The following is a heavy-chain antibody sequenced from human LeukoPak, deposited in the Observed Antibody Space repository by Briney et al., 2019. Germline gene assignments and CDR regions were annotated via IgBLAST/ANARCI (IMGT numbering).Heavy chain of an antibody. CDR2: IIPIFGTA. Sequence: SVKVSCKASGGTFSSYAISWVRQAPGQGLEWMGGIIPIFGTANYAQKFQGRVTITTDESTSTAYMELSSLRSEDTAVYYCARDGRPVVVPAAIVAGMHWFDPWGQGTLVTVSS. CDR1: GGTFSSYA. D-gene: IGHD2-2*01. J-gene: IGHJ5*02. CDR3: ARDGRPVVVPAAIVAGMHWFDP. V-gene: IGHV1-69*05.